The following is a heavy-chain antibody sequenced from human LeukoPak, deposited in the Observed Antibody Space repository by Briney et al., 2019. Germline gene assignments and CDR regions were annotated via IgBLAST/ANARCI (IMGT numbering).Heavy chain of an antibody. V-gene: IGHV1-18*01. CDR1: GYTFTSYV. CDR2: IGAYNGNT. Sequence: ASVKVSCKASGYTFTSYVISWVRQAPGQGLEWMGWIGAYNGNTNYAQKVQGRVTMTTDTSTSTAYMELRSLRSDDTAVYYCARDYRPPPTYSSRDGFDYWGRGTLVTVSS. CDR3: ARDYRPPPTYSSRDGFDY. J-gene: IGHJ4*02. D-gene: IGHD6-13*01.